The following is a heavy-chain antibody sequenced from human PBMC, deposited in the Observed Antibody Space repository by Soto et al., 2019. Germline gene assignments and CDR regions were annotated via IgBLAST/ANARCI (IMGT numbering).Heavy chain of an antibody. Sequence: GGSLRLSCAASGFTFRSFTMNWVRQAPGKGLEWVSTTSSNSAYIYYTDALRGRFTISRDNAKNSLHLQMNSLRAEDTAVYYCTRDASRDSSARGWFDPWGPGTLVTVSS. V-gene: IGHV3-21*01. J-gene: IGHJ5*02. CDR1: GFTFRSFT. D-gene: IGHD6-13*01. CDR2: TSSNSAYI. CDR3: TRDASRDSSARGWFDP.